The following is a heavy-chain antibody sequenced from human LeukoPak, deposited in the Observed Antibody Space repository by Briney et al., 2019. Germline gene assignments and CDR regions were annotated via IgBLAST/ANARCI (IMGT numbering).Heavy chain of an antibody. J-gene: IGHJ6*03. D-gene: IGHD3-3*01. CDR2: INHSGST. V-gene: IGHV4-4*02. CDR1: GGSISSSNW. Sequence: SGTLSLTCAVSGGSISSSNWWSWVRQPPGKGLEWIGEINHSGSTNYNPSLKSRVTISVDTSKNQFSLKLSSVTAADTAVYYCARLYPITKFGVVPRYYYYMDVWGKGTTVTVSS. CDR3: ARLYPITKFGVVPRYYYYMDV.